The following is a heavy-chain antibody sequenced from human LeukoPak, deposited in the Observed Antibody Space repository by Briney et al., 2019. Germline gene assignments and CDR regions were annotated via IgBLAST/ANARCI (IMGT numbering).Heavy chain of an antibody. CDR1: GYTLTELS. CDR3: ATGTERYFDPPDAFDI. V-gene: IGHV1-24*01. J-gene: IGHJ3*02. CDR2: FDPEDGET. D-gene: IGHD3-9*01. Sequence: ASVKVSCKVSGYTLTELSMHWVRQAPGKGLEWMGGFDPEDGETIYAQKFQGRVTMTEDTSTDTAYMELSSLRSEDTAVYYCATGTERYFDPPDAFDIWGQGTMVTVSS.